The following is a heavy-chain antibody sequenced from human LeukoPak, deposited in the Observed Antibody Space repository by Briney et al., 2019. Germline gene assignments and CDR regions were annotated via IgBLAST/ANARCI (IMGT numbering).Heavy chain of an antibody. Sequence: GGSLRLSCAASGFTVSSNYVSWVRQAPGKGLEWVSVIYSGGSTYYADSVKGRFTISRDNSKNSLYLQMNSLRAEDTALYYCAKGPSGSHYYYGMDVWGQGTTVTVSS. CDR3: AKGPSGSHYYYGMDV. V-gene: IGHV3-53*05. CDR1: GFTVSSNY. CDR2: IYSGGST. D-gene: IGHD7-27*01. J-gene: IGHJ6*02.